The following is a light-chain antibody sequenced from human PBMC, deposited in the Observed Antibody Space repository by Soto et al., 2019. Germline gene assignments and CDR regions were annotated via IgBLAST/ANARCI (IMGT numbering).Light chain of an antibody. CDR3: QPYGRSLTWK. Sequence: EIVLTQSPGTLSLSPGERATHSCRASQSVSSSYLAGYQQTHGQAPRLLGYGASSRATGIPDRFSGSGFLKDFTLTISRLEPDDFAVYYCQPYGRSLTWKFGQGHKVEIK. CDR2: GAS. J-gene: IGKJ1*01. CDR1: QSVSSSY. V-gene: IGKV3-20*01.